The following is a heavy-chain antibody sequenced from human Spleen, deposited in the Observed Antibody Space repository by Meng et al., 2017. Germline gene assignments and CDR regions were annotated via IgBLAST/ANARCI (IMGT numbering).Heavy chain of an antibody. V-gene: IGHV1-2*02. J-gene: IGHJ1*01. CDR1: GYTFTGYS. Sequence: QVHLVQSGAEVKQPGASVRVSCKASGYTFTGYSLHWVRQAPGQGLEWMGWIHPNDGDIQYAQSFRGRVTLSRDSSITTAYMDLSRLTSADTAVYYCARESGSYFHFQYWGQGTLVTVSS. CDR2: IHPNDGDI. D-gene: IGHD3-10*01. CDR3: ARESGSYFHFQY.